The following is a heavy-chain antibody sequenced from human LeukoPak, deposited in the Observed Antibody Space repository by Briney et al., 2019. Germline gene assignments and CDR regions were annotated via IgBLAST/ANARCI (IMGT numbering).Heavy chain of an antibody. CDR3: ARNKYCGGDCYTDFDY. J-gene: IGHJ4*02. Sequence: ASVKVSCKASGYTFTGYYIHWVRQAPGQGLEWMGWINPNSGGTNYAQKFQGRVTMTRDTSISTAYMELSRLRSDDTAVYYCARNKYCGGDCYTDFDYWGQGTLVTVSS. D-gene: IGHD2-21*01. V-gene: IGHV1-2*02. CDR1: GYTFTGYY. CDR2: INPNSGGT.